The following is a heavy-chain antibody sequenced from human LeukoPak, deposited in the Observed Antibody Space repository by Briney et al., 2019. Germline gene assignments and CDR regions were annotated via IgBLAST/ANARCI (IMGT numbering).Heavy chain of an antibody. D-gene: IGHD6-19*01. V-gene: IGHV4-59*01. CDR1: GGSISSYY. CDR3: ARRPAVAFFDY. CDR2: VYYSGST. Sequence: SETLSLTCTASGGSISSYYWSWIRQPPGKGLEWIGYVYYSGSTNYNPSLKSRVTISVDTSKNQFSLKLSSVTAADTAVYYCARRPAVAFFDYWGQGTLVTVSS. J-gene: IGHJ4*02.